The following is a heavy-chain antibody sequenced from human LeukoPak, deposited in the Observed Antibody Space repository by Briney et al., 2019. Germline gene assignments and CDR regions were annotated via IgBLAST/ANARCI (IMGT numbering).Heavy chain of an antibody. CDR1: GYTFTSYY. CDR3: ARGGTMVRGVIRGRPYYFDY. V-gene: IGHV1-2*02. CDR2: INPNSGGT. J-gene: IGHJ4*02. Sequence: ASVKVSCKASGYTFTSYYMHWVRQAPGQGLEWMGWINPNSGGTNYAQNFQGRVTMTRDTSISTANMELSRLRPDDTAVYYCARGGTMVRGVIRGRPYYFDYWGQGTLVTVSS. D-gene: IGHD3-10*01.